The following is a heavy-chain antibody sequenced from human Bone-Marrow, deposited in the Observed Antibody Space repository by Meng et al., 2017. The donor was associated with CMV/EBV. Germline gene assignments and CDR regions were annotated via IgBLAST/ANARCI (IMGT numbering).Heavy chain of an antibody. CDR2: INPDGSEK. J-gene: IGHJ6*02. V-gene: IGHV3-7*01. D-gene: IGHD3-3*01. CDR1: GFTFSRFW. CDR3: AKACDFWSGYSNYGMAV. Sequence: GGSLRLSCAVSGFTFSRFWMAWVRQPPGKGPEWVADINPDGSEKHYVDSVRGRFTISRDNSKNTLYLQMNSLRAEDTAVYYCAKACDFWSGYSNYGMAVWGQGNTVTFSS.